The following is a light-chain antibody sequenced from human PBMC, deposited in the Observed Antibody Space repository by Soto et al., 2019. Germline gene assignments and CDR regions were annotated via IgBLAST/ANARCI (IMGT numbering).Light chain of an antibody. CDR1: RSVSSN. CDR2: GAS. V-gene: IGKV3-15*01. Sequence: EVVLTQSPATLSVSPGERATLSCRASRSVSSNLAWYQQKPGQAPRLLMYGASTRATGIPARFSGSGSGTEFTLTISSLQSEDFAVYYCLQYNGYYRTFGQGTKVEIK. CDR3: LQYNGYYRT. J-gene: IGKJ1*01.